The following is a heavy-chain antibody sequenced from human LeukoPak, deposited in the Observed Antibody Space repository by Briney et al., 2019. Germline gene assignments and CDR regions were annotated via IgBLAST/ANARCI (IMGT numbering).Heavy chain of an antibody. CDR3: ARGGDSSNWYPGYFDY. V-gene: IGHV3-74*01. Sequence: GGFLRLSCAASGFTFSNYWMHWVRQAPGKEPVWVSRIKSDGSSTKFADSVQDRFTISRDNGKNTLYLLMNSLRAKDTAVYYCARGGDSSNWYPGYFDYWGQGALVTVSS. CDR2: IKSDGSST. D-gene: IGHD6-13*01. CDR1: GFTFSNYW. J-gene: IGHJ4*02.